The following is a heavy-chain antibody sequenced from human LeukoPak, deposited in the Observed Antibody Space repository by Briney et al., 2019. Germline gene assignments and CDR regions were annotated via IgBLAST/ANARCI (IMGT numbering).Heavy chain of an antibody. J-gene: IGHJ4*02. CDR1: GFTVSSNY. D-gene: IGHD5-12*01. V-gene: IGHV3-66*01. Sequence: GGSLRLSCAASGFTVSSNYMSWVRQAPGKGLEWVSVIYSGGSTYYADSVKGRFTISRDNSMNTLYLQMNSLRAEDTAVYYCARKYSGYDPFDYWGQGTLVTVSS. CDR3: ARKYSGYDPFDY. CDR2: IYSGGST.